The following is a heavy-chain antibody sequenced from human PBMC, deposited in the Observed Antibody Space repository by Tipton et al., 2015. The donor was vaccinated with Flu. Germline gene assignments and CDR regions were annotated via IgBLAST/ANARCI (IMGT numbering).Heavy chain of an antibody. CDR2: IYHSGST. Sequence: TLSLTCTVSGDSMRSDYFWAWIRQAPGKGLEWIGNIYHSGSTYYNPSLKSRVTISINTSKNQFSLKLSSVTAADTAVYYCSRSTYYYGSGSSDYWGQGTLVTVSS. D-gene: IGHD3-10*01. CDR3: SRSTYYYGSGSSDY. J-gene: IGHJ4*02. V-gene: IGHV4-38-2*02. CDR1: GDSMRSDYF.